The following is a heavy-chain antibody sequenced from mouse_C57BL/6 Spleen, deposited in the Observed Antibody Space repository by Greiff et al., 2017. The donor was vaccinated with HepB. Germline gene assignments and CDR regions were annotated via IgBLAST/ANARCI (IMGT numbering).Heavy chain of an antibody. CDR3: ARIGIYYDYGDDDY. V-gene: IGHV1-55*01. D-gene: IGHD2-4*01. CDR1: GYTFTSYW. CDR2: IYPGSGST. J-gene: IGHJ2*01. Sequence: QVQLQQSGAELVKPGASVKMSCKASGYTFTSYWITWVKQRPGQGLEWIGDIYPGSGSTNYNEKFKSKATLTVDTSSSTAYMQLSSLTSEDSAVYYCARIGIYYDYGDDDYWGQGTTLTVSS.